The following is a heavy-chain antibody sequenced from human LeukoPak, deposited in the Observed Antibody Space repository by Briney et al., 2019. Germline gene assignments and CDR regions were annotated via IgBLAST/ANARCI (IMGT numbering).Heavy chain of an antibody. D-gene: IGHD3-22*01. V-gene: IGHV3-21*01. CDR3: ARDPHSGYGSSGGFDC. CDR2: ISSSSTYI. Sequence: GGSLRLSCAVSGFTFNQYRMNWVRQAPGKGLEWVSSISSSSTYIYYADSVKGRFTISRDNAKSSLDLQMNSLRAEDTAVYYCARDPHSGYGSSGGFDCWGQGTLVTVSS. J-gene: IGHJ4*02. CDR1: GFTFNQYR.